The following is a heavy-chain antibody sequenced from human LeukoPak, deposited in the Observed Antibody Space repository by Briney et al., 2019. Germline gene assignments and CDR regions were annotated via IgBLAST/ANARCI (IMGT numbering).Heavy chain of an antibody. CDR2: IIPILGIA. CDR3: ARGYSGIGNAFDI. D-gene: IGHD3-10*01. Sequence: SVKVSCKASGGTFSSYAISWVRQAPGQGLEWMGRIIPILGIANYAQKFQGRVTITADKSTSTAYMELSSLRSEDTAMYYCARGYSGIGNAFDIWGQGTMVTVSS. V-gene: IGHV1-69*04. CDR1: GGTFSSYA. J-gene: IGHJ3*02.